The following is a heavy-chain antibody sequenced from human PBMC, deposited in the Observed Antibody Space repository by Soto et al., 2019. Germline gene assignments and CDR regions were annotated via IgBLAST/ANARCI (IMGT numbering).Heavy chain of an antibody. D-gene: IGHD6-19*01. Sequence: QITLKESGPTLVKPTQTLTLTCTFSGFSLSTSGVGVGWIRQPPGKALEWLALIYWDDDKRYSPSLKSRLTITNDTSKNQVVLTMTNMDPVDTATYYCAPLPGGWYPFSYYYGMDVWGQGTTVTVSS. V-gene: IGHV2-5*02. CDR3: APLPGGWYPFSYYYGMDV. CDR1: GFSLSTSGVG. CDR2: IYWDDDK. J-gene: IGHJ6*02.